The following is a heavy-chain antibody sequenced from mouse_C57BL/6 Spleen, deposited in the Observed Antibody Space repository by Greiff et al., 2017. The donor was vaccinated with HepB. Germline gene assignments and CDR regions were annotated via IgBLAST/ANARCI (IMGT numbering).Heavy chain of an antibody. CDR1: GYSITSGYY. V-gene: IGHV3-6*01. J-gene: IGHJ4*01. Sequence: DVKLVESGPGLVKPSQSLSLTCSVTGYSITSGYYWNWIRQFPGNKLEWMGYISYDGSNNYNPSLKNRISITRDTSKNQFFLKLNSVTTEDTATYYCAINWDDAMDYWGQGTSVTVSS. D-gene: IGHD4-1*02. CDR3: AINWDDAMDY. CDR2: ISYDGSN.